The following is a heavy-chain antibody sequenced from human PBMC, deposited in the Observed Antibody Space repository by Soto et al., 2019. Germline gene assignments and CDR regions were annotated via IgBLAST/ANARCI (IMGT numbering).Heavy chain of an antibody. CDR3: SSTIFGVVIPGGYYYGMDV. D-gene: IGHD3-3*01. J-gene: IGHJ6*02. CDR2: IRSKVYGGTT. CDR1: GFTFGDYA. V-gene: IGHV3-49*03. Sequence: GGSLRLSCIASGFTFGDYAMSWFRQAPGKGLEWVDFIRSKVYGGTTEYAASVKGRFTISRDDSISIAYLQMNSLKTEDTAVYYCSSTIFGVVIPGGYYYGMDVWGQGTTVTV.